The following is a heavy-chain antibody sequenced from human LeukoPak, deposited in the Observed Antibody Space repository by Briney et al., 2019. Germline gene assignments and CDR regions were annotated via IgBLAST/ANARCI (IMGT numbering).Heavy chain of an antibody. CDR1: GFTFRSYE. V-gene: IGHV3-48*03. CDR2: ISSSGTAI. CDR3: ARDLPVGATRPSGMRDF. J-gene: IGHJ4*02. Sequence: PGGSLRLSCAAFGFTFRSYEMNWVRQAPDKGLEWVSYISSSGTAIFYADSVKGRFTISRDNAKNSLYLQMNSLRAEDTAVYYCARDLPVGATRPSGMRDFWGQGTLVTVSS. D-gene: IGHD1-26*01.